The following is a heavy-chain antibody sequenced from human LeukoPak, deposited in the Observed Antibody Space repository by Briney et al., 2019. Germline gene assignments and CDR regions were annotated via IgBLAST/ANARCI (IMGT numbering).Heavy chain of an antibody. V-gene: IGHV3-11*01. J-gene: IGHJ4*02. CDR1: GFTFSDYY. CDR2: ISSSGSTI. Sequence: GGSLRLSCAASGFTFSDYYMSWIRQAPGKGLEWVSYISSSGSTIHYADSVKGRFTISRDNAKNSLHLQMNSLSAEDTAVYYCARYSSSSALFYWGQGTLVTVSS. D-gene: IGHD6-6*01. CDR3: ARYSSSSALFY.